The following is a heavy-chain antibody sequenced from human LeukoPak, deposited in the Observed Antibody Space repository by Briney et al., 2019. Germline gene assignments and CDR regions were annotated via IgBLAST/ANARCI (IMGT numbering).Heavy chain of an antibody. CDR1: GFTFSSYW. V-gene: IGHV3-7*01. CDR2: IKQDGSEK. CDR3: ARKVQSWELLDY. Sequence: PGGSLRLSCAAPGFTFSSYWMSWVRQAPGKGLEWVANIKQDGSEKYYVDSVKGRFTISRDNAKNSLYLQMNSLRAEDTAVYYCARKVQSWELLDYWGQGTLVTVSS. J-gene: IGHJ4*02. D-gene: IGHD1-26*01.